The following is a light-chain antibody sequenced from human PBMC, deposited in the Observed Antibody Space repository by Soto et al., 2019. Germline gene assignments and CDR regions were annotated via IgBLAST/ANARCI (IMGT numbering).Light chain of an antibody. CDR3: QQFDSVPCT. CDR2: DAS. V-gene: IGKV1-33*01. CDR1: QDITNY. Sequence: IQMTQSPSSLSASVGDRVTITGQASQDITNYLTWYQQKPGKAPKLLIYDASSLGTGVSSRFSGSGSGTHFTLTISSLPPEDIATYYCQQFDSVPCTFGQGTKLDIK. J-gene: IGKJ2*02.